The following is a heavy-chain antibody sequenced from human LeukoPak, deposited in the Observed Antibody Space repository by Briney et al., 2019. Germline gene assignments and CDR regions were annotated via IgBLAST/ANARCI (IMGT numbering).Heavy chain of an antibody. V-gene: IGHV4-34*01. Sequence: PSETLSLTCAVYGGSFSGYYWSWIRQPPGKGLEWIGEINHSGSTNYNPSLKSRVTISVDTSKNQFSLKLSSVTAADTAVYYCARDIIAVAGNLNYFDYWGQGTLVTVSS. CDR1: GGSFSGYY. D-gene: IGHD6-19*01. CDR2: INHSGST. CDR3: ARDIIAVAGNLNYFDY. J-gene: IGHJ4*02.